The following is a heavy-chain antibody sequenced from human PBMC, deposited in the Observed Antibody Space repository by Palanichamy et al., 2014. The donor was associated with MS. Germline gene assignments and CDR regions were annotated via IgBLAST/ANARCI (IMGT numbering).Heavy chain of an antibody. D-gene: IGHD3-3*01. CDR3: ARARAYYDFWSGYQIPFDT. CDR2: ISAGNGNT. J-gene: IGHJ5*02. V-gene: IGHV1-3*01. Sequence: QVQLVQSGAEVKKPGASVKVSCKASGYTFTSYAMHWVRQAPGQRLEWMGWISAGNGNTKYLQKFQGRVTITRDTSANTAYMELSSLRSEDTAVYYCARARAYYDFWSGYQIPFDTWGQGTLVTVSS. CDR1: GYTFTSYA.